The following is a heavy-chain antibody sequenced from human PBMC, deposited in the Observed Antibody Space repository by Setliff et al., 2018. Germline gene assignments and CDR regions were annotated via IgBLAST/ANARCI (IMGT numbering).Heavy chain of an antibody. CDR2: IYYSGST. CDR1: GGSISSSSYY. J-gene: IGHJ6*02. V-gene: IGHV4-39*01. Sequence: SETLSLTCTVSGGSISSSSYYWGWIRQPPGKGLEWIGSIYYSGSTYYNPSLKSRVTISVDTSKNQFSLKLNSVTAADTAVYYCARVRVVYYYYGMDVWGQGTTVTVSS. D-gene: IGHD3-3*01. CDR3: ARVRVVYYYYGMDV.